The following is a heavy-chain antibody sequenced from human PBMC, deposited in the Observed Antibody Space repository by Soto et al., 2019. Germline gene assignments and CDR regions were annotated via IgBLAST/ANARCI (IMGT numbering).Heavy chain of an antibody. D-gene: IGHD2-2*01. Sequence: QVQLQESGPGLVKPSETLSLTCTVSGGSISSYYWSWIRQPPGKGLEWIGYIYYSGSTNYNPSLKSRVTISVDTSKHQFSLKLSFVTAADTAVYYCATRYCSSTSCPDTYYYYYMDVWGKGTTVTVSS. CDR2: IYYSGST. J-gene: IGHJ6*03. CDR3: ATRYCSSTSCPDTYYYYYMDV. CDR1: GGSISSYY. V-gene: IGHV4-59*01.